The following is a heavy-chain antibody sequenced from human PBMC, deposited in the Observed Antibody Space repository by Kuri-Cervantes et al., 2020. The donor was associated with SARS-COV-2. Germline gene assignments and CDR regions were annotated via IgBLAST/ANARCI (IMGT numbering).Heavy chain of an antibody. V-gene: IGHV3-74*01. Sequence: GGSLRLSCAASGFTFSGHWIHWVRQAPGKGLVWVSRINSDGSSTSYAGSVKGRFTISRDNAKNTLYLQMNSLRAEDTAVYYCARDLGRGYDYGMDVWGQGTTVTVSS. CDR3: ARDLGRGYDYGMDV. CDR2: INSDGSST. J-gene: IGHJ6*02. D-gene: IGHD3-16*01. CDR1: GFTFSGHW.